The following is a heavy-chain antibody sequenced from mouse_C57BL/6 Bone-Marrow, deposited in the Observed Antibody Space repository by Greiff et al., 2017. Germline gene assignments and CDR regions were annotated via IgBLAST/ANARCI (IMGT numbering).Heavy chain of an antibody. CDR2: IDPENGDT. CDR3: TPRWFPAMDY. CDR1: GFNIKDDY. J-gene: IGHJ4*01. V-gene: IGHV14-4*01. D-gene: IGHD2-3*01. Sequence: VQLKQSGAELVRPGASVTLSCTASGFNIKDDYMHWVKQRPEQGLEWIGWIDPENGDTEYASKFQGKATITADTSSNTAYLQLSSLTSEDTAVYYCTPRWFPAMDYWGQGTSVTVSP.